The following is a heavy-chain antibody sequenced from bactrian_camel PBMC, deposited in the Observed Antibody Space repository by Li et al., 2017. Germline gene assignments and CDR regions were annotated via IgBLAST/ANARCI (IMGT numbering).Heavy chain of an antibody. J-gene: IGHJ4*01. CDR3: AAAAGLFGGTCLDVRSVDY. D-gene: IGHD7*01. Sequence: HVQLVESGGGSVQAGGSLRLSCAASGRTYGRNCMAWFRQAPGKEREAVAAVDTDDDIKYADFVKGRFTISQDNAKNTLYLQMNSLNTEDTAMYYCAAAAGLFGGTCLDVRSVDYWGQGTQVTVS. CDR2: VDTDDDI. CDR1: GRTYGRNC. V-gene: IGHV3S53*01.